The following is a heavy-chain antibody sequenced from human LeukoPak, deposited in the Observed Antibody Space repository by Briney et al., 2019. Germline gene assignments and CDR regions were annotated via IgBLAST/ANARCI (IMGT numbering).Heavy chain of an antibody. D-gene: IGHD2/OR15-2a*01. Sequence: ASVKVSCKASGYTFTGYYMHWVRQAPGQGLEWMGWINPNSGGTNYAQKFQGRVTITRDTSISTAYMELSRLRSDDTAIYYCARVFYTSGFDPWGQGTLVTVSS. J-gene: IGHJ5*02. V-gene: IGHV1-2*02. CDR3: ARVFYTSGFDP. CDR2: INPNSGGT. CDR1: GYTFTGYY.